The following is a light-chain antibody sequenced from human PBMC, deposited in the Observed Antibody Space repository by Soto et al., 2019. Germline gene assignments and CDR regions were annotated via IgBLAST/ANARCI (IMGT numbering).Light chain of an antibody. CDR1: QSVTTY. V-gene: IGKV3-11*01. CDR2: DTS. Sequence: ENVLTQSPATLSLSPGERATLSCRASQSVTTYLSWYQQTPGQPPRLLIYDTSTRATGIPARFSGCGSGTDFNLTISSLEPEAFAVYYCLQRSSWPLTFGGGTKVEIK. CDR3: LQRSSWPLT. J-gene: IGKJ4*01.